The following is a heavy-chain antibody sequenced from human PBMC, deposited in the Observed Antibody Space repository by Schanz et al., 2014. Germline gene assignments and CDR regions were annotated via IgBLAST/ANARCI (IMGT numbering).Heavy chain of an antibody. Sequence: QGQLVESGGGVVQPGKSLRLSCATSGFIFRSFGIHWVRQAPGKGLEWVAFVPFDGSQKFYADSVKGRFTISRDNSKNSLYLQMNSLRAEDTAVYYCARIGGSVFDYWAQGTLVTDSS. CDR2: VPFDGSQK. J-gene: IGHJ4*02. CDR1: GFIFRSFG. D-gene: IGHD3-10*01. CDR3: ARIGGSVFDY. V-gene: IGHV3-30*19.